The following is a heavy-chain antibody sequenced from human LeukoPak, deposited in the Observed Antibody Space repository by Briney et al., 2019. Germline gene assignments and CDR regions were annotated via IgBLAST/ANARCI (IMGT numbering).Heavy chain of an antibody. Sequence: PSETLSLTCAVSGYSINNAHYWAWIRQPPGKGLEWIGNISQSAIASYNPSLKGRVTISLDTSNNHFSLDLRSVTAADTAVYFCARASVEHSIVAGDYFDYWGQGTLVTVSS. CDR2: ISQSAIA. V-gene: IGHV4-38-2*01. D-gene: IGHD2-15*01. CDR3: ARASVEHSIVAGDYFDY. CDR1: GYSINNAHY. J-gene: IGHJ4*02.